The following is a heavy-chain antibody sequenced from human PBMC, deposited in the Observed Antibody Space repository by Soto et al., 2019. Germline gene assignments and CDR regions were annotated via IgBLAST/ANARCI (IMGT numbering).Heavy chain of an antibody. CDR1: GYTFTSYG. J-gene: IGHJ4*02. CDR2: ISAYNGNT. CDR3: ARVRIGTLEVTASPTDY. D-gene: IGHD2-21*02. V-gene: IGHV1-18*01. Sequence: GASVKVSCKASGYTFTSYGISWVRQAPGQGLEWMGWISAYNGNTNYAQKLQGRVTMTTDTSTSTAYMELRSLRSDDTAVYYCARVRIGTLEVTASPTDYWGQGTLVTVSS.